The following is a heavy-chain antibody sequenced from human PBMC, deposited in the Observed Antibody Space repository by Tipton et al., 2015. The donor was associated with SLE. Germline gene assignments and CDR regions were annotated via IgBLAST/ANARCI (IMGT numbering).Heavy chain of an antibody. Sequence: TLSLTCTVSGGSISSSSYYWGWIRQPPGKGREWIGSIYYSGSTYYHPSLKSRVTISVDTSKNQFPLKLSSVTAADTAVYYCARASHMEWEPRHFDYWGQGTLVTVSS. CDR1: GGSISSSSYY. CDR2: IYYSGST. D-gene: IGHD1-26*01. V-gene: IGHV4-39*01. J-gene: IGHJ4*02. CDR3: ARASHMEWEPRHFDY.